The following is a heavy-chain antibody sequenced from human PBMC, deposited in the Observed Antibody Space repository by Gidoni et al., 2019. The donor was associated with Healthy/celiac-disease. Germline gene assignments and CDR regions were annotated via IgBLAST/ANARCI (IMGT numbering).Heavy chain of an antibody. CDR3: ARIRNYYDSSGYYYFDY. Sequence: QLQLQESGPGLVKPSETLSLTCTVAGGSISSSSYYWGWIRQPPGKGLEWIGSIYYSGSTYYNPSLKSRVTISVDTSKNQFSLKLSSVTAADTAVYYCARIRNYYDSSGYYYFDYWGQGTLVTVSS. V-gene: IGHV4-39*07. CDR1: GGSISSSSYY. J-gene: IGHJ4*02. CDR2: IYYSGST. D-gene: IGHD3-22*01.